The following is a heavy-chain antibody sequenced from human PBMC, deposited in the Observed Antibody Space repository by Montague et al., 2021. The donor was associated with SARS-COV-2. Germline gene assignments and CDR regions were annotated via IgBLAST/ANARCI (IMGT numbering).Heavy chain of an antibody. CDR3: ARSHYDILTGYYTVFDY. CDR1: GFSLSTSGMC. Sequence: PGLVKPTQTLTLTCTFSGFSLSTSGMCVSWIRQPPGKALEWLALXDWDDDKYYSTSLKTRLTISKDTSKNQVVLTMTNMDPVDTATYYCARSHYDILTGYYTVFDYWGQGTPVTVSS. V-gene: IGHV2-70*01. CDR2: XDWDDDK. D-gene: IGHD3-9*01. J-gene: IGHJ4*02.